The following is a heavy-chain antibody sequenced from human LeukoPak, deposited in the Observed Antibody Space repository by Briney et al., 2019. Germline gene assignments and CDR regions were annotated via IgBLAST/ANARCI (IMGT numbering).Heavy chain of an antibody. Sequence: PGGSLRLSCAASGFTFSSYSMNWVRQAPGKGLEWVSSISSSSSYIYYADSVKGRFTISRDNAKNSLYLQMNSLRAEDTAVYYCASIRGVDDHGDYVDYYYYMDVWGKGTTVTVSS. J-gene: IGHJ6*03. CDR2: ISSSSSYI. V-gene: IGHV3-21*01. CDR1: GFTFSSYS. D-gene: IGHD4-17*01. CDR3: ASIRGVDDHGDYVDYYYYMDV.